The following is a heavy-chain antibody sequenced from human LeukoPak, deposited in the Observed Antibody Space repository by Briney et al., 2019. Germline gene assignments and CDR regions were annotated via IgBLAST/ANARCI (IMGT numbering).Heavy chain of an antibody. CDR3: ARDRDSYGYFDY. V-gene: IGHV1-69*01. CDR1: GGTFISYA. D-gene: IGHD5-18*01. Sequence: SVKVSCKASGGTFISYAISWVRRAPGQGLEWMGGIIPIFGKANYAQKFQGRVTITADETTSTAYMELSSLRSEDTAVYYCARDRDSYGYFDYWGQGTLVTVSS. CDR2: IIPIFGKA. J-gene: IGHJ4*02.